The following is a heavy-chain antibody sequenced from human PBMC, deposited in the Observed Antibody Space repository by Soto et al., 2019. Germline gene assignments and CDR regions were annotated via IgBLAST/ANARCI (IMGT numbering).Heavy chain of an antibody. Sequence: GASVKVSCKASGYTFTSYYMHWVRQAPGQGLEWMGVIIPSGGTTNYAQKFHDRVTFTRDTSASTAYMELSSLRSEDTAVYFCARDPCSSSCYAFDYWGQGTLVTVSS. CDR2: IIPSGGTT. D-gene: IGHD2-2*01. CDR1: GYTFTSYY. CDR3: ARDPCSSSCYAFDY. J-gene: IGHJ4*02. V-gene: IGHV1-46*01.